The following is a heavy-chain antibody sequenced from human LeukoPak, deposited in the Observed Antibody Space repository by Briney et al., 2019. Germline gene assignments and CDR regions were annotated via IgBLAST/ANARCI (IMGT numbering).Heavy chain of an antibody. Sequence: GGSLRLSCAASGFTVSSNYMSWVRQAPGKGLEWGSVIYSGGNTYYADSVKGRFTISRDNSKNTLYLQMNRLRAEDTAVYYCARDRGMDVWGQGTTVTVSS. J-gene: IGHJ6*02. CDR2: IYSGGNT. V-gene: IGHV3-53*01. CDR3: ARDRGMDV. CDR1: GFTVSSNY.